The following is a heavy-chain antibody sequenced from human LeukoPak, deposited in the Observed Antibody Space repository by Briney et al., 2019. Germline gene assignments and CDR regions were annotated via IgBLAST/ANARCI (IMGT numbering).Heavy chain of an antibody. Sequence: SETLSLTCTVSGGSISSYYWSWIRQPPGKGLEWIGYIYYSGSANYNPSLKSRVTISVDTSKNQFSLKVTSVTAADTAVYFCARGSLERADNDFWGSDYYYYYMDVWGKGTTVTVSS. CDR3: ARGSLERADNDFWGSDYYYYYMDV. J-gene: IGHJ6*03. CDR2: IYYSGSA. V-gene: IGHV4-59*01. D-gene: IGHD3-3*01. CDR1: GGSISSYY.